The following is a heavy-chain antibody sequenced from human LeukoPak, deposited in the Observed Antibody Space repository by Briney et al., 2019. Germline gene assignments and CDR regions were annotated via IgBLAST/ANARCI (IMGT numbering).Heavy chain of an antibody. Sequence: SETLSLTCTVSGVSISSSNSYWGWIRQPPGKGLEWIGSIYYSGSTYYNPSLKSRVTISVDTSKNQFSLKLSSVTAADTAVYYCARVRIAVAGFGSVWFDPWGQGTLVTVSS. D-gene: IGHD6-19*01. J-gene: IGHJ5*02. CDR3: ARVRIAVAGFGSVWFDP. CDR1: GVSISSSNSY. V-gene: IGHV4-39*07. CDR2: IYYSGST.